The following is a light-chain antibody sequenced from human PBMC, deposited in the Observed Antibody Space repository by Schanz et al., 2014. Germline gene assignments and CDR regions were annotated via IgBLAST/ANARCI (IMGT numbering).Light chain of an antibody. J-gene: IGLJ2*01. V-gene: IGLV2-8*01. CDR2: DVN. CDR3: SSYAGSNNPVV. Sequence: QSALTQPASVSGSPGQSITISCTGTSSDIGGRAYVSWYQQRPGKAPQLILYDVNSRPSGVPDRFSGSKSGNTASLTVSGLQAEDEADYYCSSYAGSNNPVVFGGGTKLTVL. CDR1: SSDIGGRAY.